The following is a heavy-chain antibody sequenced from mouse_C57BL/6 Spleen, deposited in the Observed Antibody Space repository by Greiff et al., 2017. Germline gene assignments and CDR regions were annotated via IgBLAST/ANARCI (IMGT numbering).Heavy chain of an antibody. Sequence: VQLQQSGPELVKPGASVKIPCKASGYTFTDYNMDWVKQSHGKSLEWIGDINPNNGGTIYNQKFKGKATLTVDKSSSTAYMALRSLTSDDTAVYYCAREAYYSNYRAMDYWGQGTSVTVSS. CDR1: GYTFTDYN. CDR3: AREAYYSNYRAMDY. J-gene: IGHJ4*01. D-gene: IGHD2-5*01. CDR2: INPNNGGT. V-gene: IGHV1-18*01.